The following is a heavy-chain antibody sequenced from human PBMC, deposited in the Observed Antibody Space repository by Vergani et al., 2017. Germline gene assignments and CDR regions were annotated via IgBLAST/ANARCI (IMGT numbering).Heavy chain of an antibody. J-gene: IGHJ4*02. V-gene: IGHV3-23*01. Sequence: EVQLLESGGGLVQPGGSLRVSCAASGFTFSSYTMNWVRQAPGKGLEGVSSIRGSGGVTYYADSVNGRFTVSRDNSKNSLFLQMNSLRAEDTAVYYCARDGGWGDYATYYFDYWGQGTLVTVSS. CDR2: IRGSGGVT. CDR1: GFTFSSYT. D-gene: IGHD4-17*01. CDR3: ARDGGWGDYATYYFDY.